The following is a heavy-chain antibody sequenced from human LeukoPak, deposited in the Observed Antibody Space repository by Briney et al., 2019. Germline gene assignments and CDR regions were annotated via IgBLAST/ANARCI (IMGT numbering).Heavy chain of an antibody. J-gene: IGHJ1*01. Sequence: ASVNVSFKVSGYTLTELSMHWVRQAPGKGLEWMGGFDPEDGETIYAQKFQGRVTMTEDTSTDTAYMELRSLRSEDTAVYYCAVGWLVFQHWGQGTLVTVSS. D-gene: IGHD6-19*01. CDR3: AVGWLVFQH. CDR2: FDPEDGET. CDR1: GYTLTELS. V-gene: IGHV1-24*01.